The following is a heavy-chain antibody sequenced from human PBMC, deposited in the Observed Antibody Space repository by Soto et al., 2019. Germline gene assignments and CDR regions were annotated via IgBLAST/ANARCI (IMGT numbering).Heavy chain of an antibody. Sequence: QVQLVQSGAEVKKPGASVKVSCKASGYTFTSYGISWVRQAPGQGLEWMGWISAYNGNTNYAQKLQGRVTMTTDTSTSTAYMELRGLRSDDTAVYYCAREPTDTYYDFWSGYYPPDYWGQGTLVTVSS. CDR2: ISAYNGNT. CDR1: GYTFTSYG. D-gene: IGHD3-3*01. CDR3: AREPTDTYYDFWSGYYPPDY. J-gene: IGHJ4*02. V-gene: IGHV1-18*01.